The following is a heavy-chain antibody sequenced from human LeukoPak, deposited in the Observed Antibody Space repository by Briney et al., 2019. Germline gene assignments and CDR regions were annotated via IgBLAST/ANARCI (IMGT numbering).Heavy chain of an antibody. V-gene: IGHV4-34*01. CDR2: IYYSGST. CDR1: GGSFSGYY. CDR3: ARRGSTRYYYYMDV. Sequence: PSETLSLTCAVYGGSFSGYYWGWIRQPPGKGLEWIGSIYYSGSTYYNPSLKSRVTISVDTSKNQFSLKLSSVTAADTAVYYCARRGSTRYYYYMDVWGKGTTVTVSS. J-gene: IGHJ6*03.